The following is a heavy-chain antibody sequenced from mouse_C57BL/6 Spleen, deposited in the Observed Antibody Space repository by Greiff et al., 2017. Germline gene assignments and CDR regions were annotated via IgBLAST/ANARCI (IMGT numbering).Heavy chain of an antibody. Sequence: EVQLVESGGGLVQPGGSMKLSCAASGFTFSDAWMDWVRQSPEKGLEWVAEIRNKANNHATYYAEAVKGRFTISRDDSKSSVYLPMNSLRAEDTGIYYCTRSIYYDYDGFAYWGQGTLVTVSA. CDR3: TRSIYYDYDGFAY. CDR2: IRNKANNHAT. CDR1: GFTFSDAW. J-gene: IGHJ3*01. V-gene: IGHV6-6*01. D-gene: IGHD2-4*01.